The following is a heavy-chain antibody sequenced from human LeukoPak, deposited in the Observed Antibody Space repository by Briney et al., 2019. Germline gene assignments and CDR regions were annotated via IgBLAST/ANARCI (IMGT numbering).Heavy chain of an antibody. V-gene: IGHV3-21*01. Sequence: GGSLRLSCAASGFTFSSYSMNWVRQAPGKGLEWVSSISSSSSYIYYADSVKGRFTISRDNAKNSLYLQMNSLRAEDTAVYYCALGYYDILTGYHSYYYCGMDVWGQGTTVTVSS. CDR2: ISSSSSYI. D-gene: IGHD3-9*01. CDR3: ALGYYDILTGYHSYYYCGMDV. J-gene: IGHJ6*02. CDR1: GFTFSSYS.